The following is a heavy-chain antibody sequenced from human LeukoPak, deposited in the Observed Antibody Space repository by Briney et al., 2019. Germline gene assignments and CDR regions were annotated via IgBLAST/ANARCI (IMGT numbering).Heavy chain of an antibody. CDR2: IRYDGRNK. J-gene: IGHJ6*03. V-gene: IGHV3-30*02. CDR1: GFTFSSYG. Sequence: GSLRLSCAASGFTFSSYGMHWVRQAPGKGLEWVAFIRYDGRNKYYADSVKGRFTISRDNSKNTLYLQMNGLRAEDTAVYYCARDPYSGGYGDYYYYYMDLWGQGTTVTISS. CDR3: ARDPYSGGYGDYYYYYMDL. D-gene: IGHD1-26*01.